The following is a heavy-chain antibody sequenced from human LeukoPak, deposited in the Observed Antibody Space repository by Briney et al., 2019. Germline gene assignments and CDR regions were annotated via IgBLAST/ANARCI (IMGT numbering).Heavy chain of an antibody. CDR2: IDPSDSYT. Sequence: GESLRISCKGSGYSFTTYWISWVRQMPGKGREWMGRIDPSDSYTNYSPSFQGHVTISADKSISTAYLQWSSLKASDTAMYYCARHVRWPFDYWGQGTLVTVSS. D-gene: IGHD4-23*01. J-gene: IGHJ4*02. CDR3: ARHVRWPFDY. CDR1: GYSFTTYW. V-gene: IGHV5-10-1*01.